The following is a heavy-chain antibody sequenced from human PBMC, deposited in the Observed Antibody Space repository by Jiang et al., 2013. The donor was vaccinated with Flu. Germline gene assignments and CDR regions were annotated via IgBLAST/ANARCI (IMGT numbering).Heavy chain of an antibody. CDR3: ARHSFLDPFDF. D-gene: IGHD1-1*01. J-gene: IGHJ4*02. V-gene: IGHV4-59*08. Sequence: LLKPSETLSLTCTVSGGSISNYYWSWIRQPPGKGLEWIGYIYYSGSTNYNPSLKSRVTISVDMSKNQFSLKLNSVTAADTAVYYCARHSFLDPFDFWGQGTVVTVSS. CDR2: IYYSGST. CDR1: GGSISNYY.